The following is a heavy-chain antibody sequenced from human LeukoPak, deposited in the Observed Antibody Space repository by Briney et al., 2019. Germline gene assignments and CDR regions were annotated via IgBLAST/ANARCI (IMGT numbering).Heavy chain of an antibody. CDR1: GGTFSYYA. D-gene: IGHD6-6*01. CDR3: ARSDYSTSSHMDV. J-gene: IGHJ6*03. Sequence: SVKVSCKASGGTFSYYAISWVRQAPGQGLEWMGRIIPIFGTANYAQKFQGRVTITTDESTSTPYMELSSLRSEDTAVYYCARSDYSTSSHMDVWGKGTTVTVSS. CDR2: IIPIFGTA. V-gene: IGHV1-69*05.